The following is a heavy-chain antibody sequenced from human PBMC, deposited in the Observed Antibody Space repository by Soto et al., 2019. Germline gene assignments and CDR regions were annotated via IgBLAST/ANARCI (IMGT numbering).Heavy chain of an antibody. CDR2: IIPIFGTA. J-gene: IGHJ6*02. V-gene: IGHV1-69*12. D-gene: IGHD1-26*01. Sequence: QVQLVQSGAEVKKPGSSVKVSCKASGGTFSSYAISWVRQAPGQGLEWMGGIIPIFGTANYAQKFQGRVTITADESTSTAYMELSSLRSEDTAVYYCAVGDTTVGGHYYYYGMDVWGQGTTVTVS. CDR3: AVGDTTVGGHYYYYGMDV. CDR1: GGTFSSYA.